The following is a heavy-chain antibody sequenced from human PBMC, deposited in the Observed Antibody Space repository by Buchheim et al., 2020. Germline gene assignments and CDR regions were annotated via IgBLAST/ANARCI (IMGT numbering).Heavy chain of an antibody. Sequence: EVQLVQSGAEVKKPGESLRISCKGSGYSFANSWITWVRQMPGKGLEWMGRIDPGDSYTDYSPSFQGHVTISADKSISTAHPQWSSLNASDTAMYYCAREDSSGWYSLDNWGQGTL. CDR3: AREDSSGWYSLDN. CDR1: GYSFANSW. CDR2: IDPGDSYT. D-gene: IGHD6-19*01. V-gene: IGHV5-10-1*01. J-gene: IGHJ4*02.